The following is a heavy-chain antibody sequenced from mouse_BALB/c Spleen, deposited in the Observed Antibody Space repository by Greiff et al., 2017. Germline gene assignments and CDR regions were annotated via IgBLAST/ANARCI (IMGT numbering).Heavy chain of an antibody. CDR1: GYSFTSYW. J-gene: IGHJ4*01. CDR3: KREGGYDGGMDY. D-gene: IGHD2-14*01. Sequence: EVQLQQSGTVLARPGASVKMSCKASGYSFTSYWMHWVKQRPGQGLEWIGAIYPGNSDTSYNQKFKGKAKLTAVTSASTAYMELSSLTNEDSAVYYCKREGGYDGGMDYWGQGTSVTVSS. V-gene: IGHV1-5*01. CDR2: IYPGNSDT.